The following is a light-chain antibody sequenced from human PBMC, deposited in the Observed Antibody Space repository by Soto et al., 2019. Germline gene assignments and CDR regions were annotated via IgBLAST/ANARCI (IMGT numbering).Light chain of an antibody. Sequence: QSALIQPPSASGSPGQSVTISCTGTSSDVGGYNYVSWYQQHPGKAPKLMIYEVSGRASGVPDRFSGSKSGNTASLTVSGLQAEDEADYYCSSYAGSNNLVFGGGTKLTVL. CDR2: EVS. V-gene: IGLV2-8*01. CDR3: SSYAGSNNLV. J-gene: IGLJ2*01. CDR1: SSDVGGYNY.